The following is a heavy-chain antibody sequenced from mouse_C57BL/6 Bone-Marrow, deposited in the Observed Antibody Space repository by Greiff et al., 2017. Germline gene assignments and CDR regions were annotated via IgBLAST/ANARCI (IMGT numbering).Heavy chain of an antibody. J-gene: IGHJ2*01. Sequence: QVQLQQPGAELVRPGTSVKLSCNASGYTFTSYWMHWVKQRPGQGLEWIGVIDPSDSYTNYNQKFKGKATLTVDTSSSTAYMQLSSLTAEDSEVYYCSRSGPYYCGSSYSYYFDYGGKGTTLTVSS. CDR3: SRSGPYYCGSSYSYYFDY. D-gene: IGHD1-1*01. V-gene: IGHV1-59*01. CDR2: IDPSDSYT. CDR1: GYTFTSYW.